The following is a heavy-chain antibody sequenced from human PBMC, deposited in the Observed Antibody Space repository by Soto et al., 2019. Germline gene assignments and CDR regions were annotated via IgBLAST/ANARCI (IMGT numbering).Heavy chain of an antibody. J-gene: IGHJ6*02. CDR3: APKAYYGMDV. Sequence: EVPLLESGGGLVQPGGSLRLSCAASGFTFSSYAMSWVRQAPGKGLEWVSAISGSGGTIYYADSVKGRFTMSRDNSKNTLYLQMNSLRAEDTAVYYCAPKAYYGMDVWGQGTTVTVSS. CDR2: ISGSGGTI. V-gene: IGHV3-23*01. CDR1: GFTFSSYA.